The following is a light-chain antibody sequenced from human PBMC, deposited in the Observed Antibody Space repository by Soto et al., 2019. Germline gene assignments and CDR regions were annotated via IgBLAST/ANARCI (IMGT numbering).Light chain of an antibody. CDR2: AAS. CDR3: QQYYSYPRT. Sequence: AIRMTQSPSSFSASTGDRVTITCRASQGISSYLAWYQQKPGKAPKLLIYAASTLQSGVPSRFSGSVSGTDFTLTICCLQSEDFATYYCQQYYSYPRTFGQGTKLEIK. J-gene: IGKJ2*01. V-gene: IGKV1-8*01. CDR1: QGISSY.